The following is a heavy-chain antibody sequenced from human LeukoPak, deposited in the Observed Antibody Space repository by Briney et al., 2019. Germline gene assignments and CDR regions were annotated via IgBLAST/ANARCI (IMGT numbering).Heavy chain of an antibody. V-gene: IGHV1-8*01. D-gene: IGHD3/OR15-3a*01. CDR1: GYTFTSYD. Sequence: ASVKVSCKASGYTFTSYDINWVRQAPGQGLEWMGWMNPNSGNTGYAQKFQGRVTMTKNTSITTAYMELSSLRSEDTAVYYCARALSWTTDSYYYMDVWGKGTTVTAS. J-gene: IGHJ6*03. CDR3: ARALSWTTDSYYYMDV. CDR2: MNPNSGNT.